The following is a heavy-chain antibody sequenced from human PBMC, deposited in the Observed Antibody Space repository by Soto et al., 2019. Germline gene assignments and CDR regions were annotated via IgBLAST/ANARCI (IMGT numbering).Heavy chain of an antibody. J-gene: IGHJ6*02. D-gene: IGHD1-7*01. CDR1: GYTFTSYY. CDR2: INPSGGST. CDR3: ATVRTTLYYYGMDV. V-gene: IGHV1-46*01. Sequence: ASVKVSCKASGYTFTSYYMHWVRQAPGQGLEWMGKINPSGGSTSYAQKFQGRVTMTRDTSTSTAYMELSSLRSEDTAVYYCATVRTTLYYYGMDVWGQGTTVTVSS.